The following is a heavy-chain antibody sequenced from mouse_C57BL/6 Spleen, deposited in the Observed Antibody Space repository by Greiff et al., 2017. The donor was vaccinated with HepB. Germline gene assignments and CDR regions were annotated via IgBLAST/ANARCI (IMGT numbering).Heavy chain of an antibody. CDR2: IHPNSGST. CDR3: ARRSNYEGYYFDY. J-gene: IGHJ2*01. D-gene: IGHD2-5*01. V-gene: IGHV1-64*01. Sequence: QVQLQQPGAELVKPGASVKLSCKASGYTFTSYWMHWVKQRPGQGLEWIGMIHPNSGSTNYNEKFKSKATLTVDKSSSTAYMQLSSLTSEDSAVYYCARRSNYEGYYFDYWGQGTTLTVSS. CDR1: GYTFTSYW.